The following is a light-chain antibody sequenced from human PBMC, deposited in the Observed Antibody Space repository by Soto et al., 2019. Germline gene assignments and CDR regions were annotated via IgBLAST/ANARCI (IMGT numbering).Light chain of an antibody. CDR3: QQRSNWPPLT. CDR1: HSVSSNY. CDR2: DAS. J-gene: IGKJ4*01. V-gene: IGKV3-11*01. Sequence: EIVLTQSPATLSLSPGERATLSCGASHSVSSNYLAWYQQKPGLAPRLVIYDASNRATGIPARFSGSGSGTDFTLTISSLEPEDFAVYYCQQRSNWPPLTFGGGTKVDIK.